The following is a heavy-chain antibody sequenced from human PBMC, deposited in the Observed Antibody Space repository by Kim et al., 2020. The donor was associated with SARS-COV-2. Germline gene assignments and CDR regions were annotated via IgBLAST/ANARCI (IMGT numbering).Heavy chain of an antibody. D-gene: IGHD5-18*01. V-gene: IGHV4-39*01. J-gene: IGHJ4*01. Sequence: SETLSLTCTVSGGSISSSSYYWGWIRQPPGKGLEWIGSIYYSGSTYYNPSLKSRVTISVDTSKNQFSLKLSSVTAADTAVYYCARRARYSYGFLGFDYWG. CDR1: GGSISSSSYY. CDR2: IYYSGST. CDR3: ARRARYSYGFLGFDY.